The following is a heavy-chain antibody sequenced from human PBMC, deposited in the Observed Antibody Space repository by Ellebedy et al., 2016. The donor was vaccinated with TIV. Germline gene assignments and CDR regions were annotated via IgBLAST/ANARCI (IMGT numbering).Heavy chain of an antibody. J-gene: IGHJ4*02. D-gene: IGHD2-21*01. V-gene: IGHV1-2*02. Sequence: AASVKVSCKVSGYIFTDYYIHWFRQAPGQEFEWMGWINPNNGGTNYAQKFQDRVTMTRDTTISTVYMDLSRLTSDDTAVYYCTRGHSGGYFDYWGQGTLVPVSS. CDR2: INPNNGGT. CDR3: TRGHSGGYFDY. CDR1: GYIFTDYY.